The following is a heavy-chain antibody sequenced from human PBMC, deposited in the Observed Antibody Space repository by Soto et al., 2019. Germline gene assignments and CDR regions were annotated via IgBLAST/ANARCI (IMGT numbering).Heavy chain of an antibody. CDR2: ISHDGTTK. D-gene: IGHD1-26*01. CDR1: GFTFSLYG. J-gene: IGHJ5*02. Sequence: PGGSLRLSCAASGFTFSLYGIHWVRRAPGKGPEWLAVISHDGTTKYYADSVKGRFTVSRENSENTAFLQMNSLGGEDTAVYYCAKEGPSGSSRYDRFDPWGLGTSVNVSS. CDR3: AKEGPSGSSRYDRFDP. V-gene: IGHV3-30*18.